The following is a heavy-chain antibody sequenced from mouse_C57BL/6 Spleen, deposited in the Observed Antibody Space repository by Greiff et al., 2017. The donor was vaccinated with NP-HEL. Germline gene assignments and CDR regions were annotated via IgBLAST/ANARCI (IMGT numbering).Heavy chain of an antibody. Sequence: DVKLQESGGGLVKPGGSLNLSCAASGFTFSSYTMSWVRQTPEKRLEWVATISGGGGNTYYPDSVKGRFTISRDNAKNTLYLQMSSLRSEDTALYYCARDCFAYWGQGTLVTVSA. CDR1: GFTFSSYT. J-gene: IGHJ3*01. CDR2: ISGGGGNT. CDR3: ARDCFAY. V-gene: IGHV5-9*01.